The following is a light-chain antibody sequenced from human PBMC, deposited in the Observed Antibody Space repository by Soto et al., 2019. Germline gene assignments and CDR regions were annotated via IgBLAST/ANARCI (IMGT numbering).Light chain of an antibody. CDR3: QQYNKWPPYT. J-gene: IGKJ2*01. V-gene: IGKV3-15*01. Sequence: EIVMTQSPATLSVSPGERATLSCRASQSVSSNLAWYQQKPGQAPRLLIYGASRATGIPARFSGSGSGTEFTLTISSLQSEDFAVYYCQQYNKWPPYTFGQGTKLEIK. CDR1: QSVSSN. CDR2: GAS.